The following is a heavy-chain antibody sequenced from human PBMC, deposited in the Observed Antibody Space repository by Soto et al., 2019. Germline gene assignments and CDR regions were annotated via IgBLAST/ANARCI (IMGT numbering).Heavy chain of an antibody. V-gene: IGHV1-69*10. CDR3: ARRGRESANWFDP. J-gene: IGHJ5*02. CDR1: GGTFNSYS. CDR2: IIPMTGRP. Sequence: SVKVSCKGSGGTFNSYSIDWMRQAPGQTLEWMGGIIPMTGRPNYAQKFQGRVTFSADTYTRTVYVEVNRLTSEDTAVYYCARRGRESANWFDPWGQGTLVTVS.